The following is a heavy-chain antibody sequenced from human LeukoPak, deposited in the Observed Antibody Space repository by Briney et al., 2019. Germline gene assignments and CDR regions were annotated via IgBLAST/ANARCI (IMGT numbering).Heavy chain of an antibody. J-gene: IGHJ3*02. CDR3: ATTYYYDSSGPISLFTVVPFAFDI. D-gene: IGHD3-22*01. CDR1: GYTFTGYY. Sequence: GASVKVSCKASGYTFTGYYMHWVRQAPGQGLEWMGWINPNSGGTNYAQKFQGRVTMTEDTSTDTAYMELSSLRSEDTAVYYCATTYYYDSSGPISLFTVVPFAFDIWGQGTMVTVSS. V-gene: IGHV1-2*02. CDR2: INPNSGGT.